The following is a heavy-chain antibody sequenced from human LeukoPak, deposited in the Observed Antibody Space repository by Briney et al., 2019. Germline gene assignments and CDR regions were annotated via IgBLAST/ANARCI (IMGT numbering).Heavy chain of an antibody. D-gene: IGHD3-22*01. Sequence: GGSLRLSCAASGFTFSSYWMSWVRQAPGKGLEWVANIKQDGSEKYYVDSVKGRFTISRDNAKNSLYLQMNSLRAEDTAVYYCARNLLHPLGWYFDLWGRGILVTVSS. CDR1: GFTFSSYW. V-gene: IGHV3-7*01. CDR3: ARNLLHPLGWYFDL. J-gene: IGHJ2*01. CDR2: IKQDGSEK.